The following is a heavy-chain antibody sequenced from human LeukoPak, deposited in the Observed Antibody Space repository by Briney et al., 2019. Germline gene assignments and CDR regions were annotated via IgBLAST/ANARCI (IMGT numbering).Heavy chain of an antibody. J-gene: IGHJ3*02. D-gene: IGHD3-22*01. Sequence: SETLSLTCTVSGGSISSSSSCWGWIRQPPGKGLEWIGSIYYSGSTYYNPSLKSRVTISVDTSKNQFSLKLSSMTAADTAVYYCARAKFDSSRYYYRGFDIWGQGTMVTVSS. CDR3: ARAKFDSSRYYYRGFDI. CDR2: IYYSGST. V-gene: IGHV4-39*01. CDR1: GGSISSSSSC.